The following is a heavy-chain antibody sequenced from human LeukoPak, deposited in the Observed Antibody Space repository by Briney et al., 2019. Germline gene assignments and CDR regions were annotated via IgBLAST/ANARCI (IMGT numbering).Heavy chain of an antibody. J-gene: IGHJ4*02. Sequence: ASVKVSCKASGYTFTSYYMHWVRQAPGQGLEWMGIINPSGGSTSYAQKFQGRVTMTRDTSTSTVYMELSSLRSEDTAMYYCARDDLRGPYYYDSSGYDYWGQGTLVTVSS. D-gene: IGHD3-22*01. V-gene: IGHV1-46*01. CDR1: GYTFTSYY. CDR2: INPSGGST. CDR3: ARDDLRGPYYYDSSGYDY.